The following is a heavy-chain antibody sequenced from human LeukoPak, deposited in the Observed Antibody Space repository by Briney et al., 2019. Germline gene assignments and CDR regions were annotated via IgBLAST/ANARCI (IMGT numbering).Heavy chain of an antibody. D-gene: IGHD1-7*01. CDR3: ARGRGNWNYAYYWFDP. Sequence: SSETLSLTCAVYGGSFSGYYWSWIRQPPGKGLEWIGEINHSGSTNYNPSLKSRVTISVDTSKNQFSLKLSSVTAADTAVYYRARGRGNWNYAYYWFDPWGQGTLVTVSS. CDR2: INHSGST. CDR1: GGSFSGYY. J-gene: IGHJ5*02. V-gene: IGHV4-34*01.